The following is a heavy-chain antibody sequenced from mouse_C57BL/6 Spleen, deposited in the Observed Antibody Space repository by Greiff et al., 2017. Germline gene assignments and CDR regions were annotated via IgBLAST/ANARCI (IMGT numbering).Heavy chain of an antibody. V-gene: IGHV3-6*01. CDR3: ARGYDYGYFDV. CDR2: ISYDGSN. D-gene: IGHD2-3*01. J-gene: IGHJ1*03. CDR1: GYSITSGYY. Sequence: DVQLQESGPGLVKPSQSLSLTCSVTGYSITSGYYWNWIRQFPGNKLEWMGYISYDGSNNYNPSLKNRISITRDTSKNQFFLKLNSVTTEDTATYYCARGYDYGYFDVWGTGTTVTVSS.